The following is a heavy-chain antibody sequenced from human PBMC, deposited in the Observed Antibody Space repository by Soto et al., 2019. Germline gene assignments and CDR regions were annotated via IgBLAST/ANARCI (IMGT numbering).Heavy chain of an antibody. D-gene: IGHD2-2*01. Sequence: ESGGGLVQPRGSLRISCGASGFTFSSYSMNWVRQAPGKGLEWVSYISSSSSTIYYADSVKGRFTISRDNAKNSLYLQMNSLRAEDTAVYYCAVVPAANGHYGMDVWGQGTTVTVSS. J-gene: IGHJ6*02. CDR3: AVVPAANGHYGMDV. V-gene: IGHV3-48*01. CDR2: ISSSSSTI. CDR1: GFTFSSYS.